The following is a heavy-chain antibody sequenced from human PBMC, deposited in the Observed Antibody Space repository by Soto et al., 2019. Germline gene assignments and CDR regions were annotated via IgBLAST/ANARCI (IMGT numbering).Heavy chain of an antibody. Sequence: QVQLVQSGAEVKKPGASVKVSCKASGYTCASYAISWMRQAPGQGLEWMGWISAYNGNTNYAQKRQGRVTMTTDTSTITAYMELRSLRSDVTAVYYCARDPPPPDYWGQGTLVTVSS. V-gene: IGHV1-18*01. CDR2: ISAYNGNT. CDR3: ARDPPPPDY. J-gene: IGHJ4*02. CDR1: GYTCASYA.